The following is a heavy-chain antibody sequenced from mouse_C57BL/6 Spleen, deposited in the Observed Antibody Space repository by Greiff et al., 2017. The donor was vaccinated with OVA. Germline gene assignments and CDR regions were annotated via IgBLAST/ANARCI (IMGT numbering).Heavy chain of an antibody. V-gene: IGHV1-80*01. Sequence: VQLQQSVAELVKPGASVKISCKASGYAFSSYWMNWVKQRPGKGLEWIGQIYPGDGDTNYNGKFKGKATLTADKSSSTAYMQLSSLTSEDSAVYFCARNYDQRVYFDYWGQGTTLTVSS. J-gene: IGHJ2*01. CDR1: GYAFSSYW. CDR2: IYPGDGDT. D-gene: IGHD2-4*01. CDR3: ARNYDQRVYFDY.